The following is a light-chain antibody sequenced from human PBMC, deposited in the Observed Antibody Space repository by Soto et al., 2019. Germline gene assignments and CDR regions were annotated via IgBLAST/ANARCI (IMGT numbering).Light chain of an antibody. CDR3: AAWDDSLRGYV. Sequence: QAVVTQPPSASGTPGQRVTISCSGSSSNIGSNYVFWYQQLPGTAPKLLIYTNNLRPSGVPDRFSGSKSGTSASLAIGGLRSGDEADYYCAAWDDSLRGYVFGTGTKLTVL. CDR1: SSNIGSNY. CDR2: TNN. V-gene: IGLV1-47*02. J-gene: IGLJ1*01.